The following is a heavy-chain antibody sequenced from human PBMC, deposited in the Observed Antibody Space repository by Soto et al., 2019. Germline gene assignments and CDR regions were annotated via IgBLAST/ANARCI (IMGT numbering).Heavy chain of an antibody. Sequence: EVQLLESGGGFVQPGGSLRLSCAASEFTFSIYAMTWVRQAPGKGLEWVSTISGSGGSTYYADSVKGRFTISRDSSKSTLFLHMNSLGAEDTAVYFCARAVCSSSSCYRRGFDFWGQGTLVTVSS. CDR3: ARAVCSSSSCYRRGFDF. J-gene: IGHJ4*02. V-gene: IGHV3-23*01. D-gene: IGHD2-2*02. CDR2: ISGSGGST. CDR1: EFTFSIYA.